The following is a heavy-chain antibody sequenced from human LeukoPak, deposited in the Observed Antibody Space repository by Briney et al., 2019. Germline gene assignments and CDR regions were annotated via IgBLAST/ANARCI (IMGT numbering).Heavy chain of an antibody. CDR1: GFTFSTYA. J-gene: IGHJ4*02. CDR2: ISGSGTST. CDR3: ANKLPGTSPFDN. D-gene: IGHD4-23*01. Sequence: GGSLRLSCAASGFTFSTYAMSWVRQAPGKGLEWVSSISGSGTSTYYADSVQGRFIISGDNSKNTLFLQMNSLRAEDTAVYYCANKLPGTSPFDNWGQGSLVTVSS. V-gene: IGHV3-23*01.